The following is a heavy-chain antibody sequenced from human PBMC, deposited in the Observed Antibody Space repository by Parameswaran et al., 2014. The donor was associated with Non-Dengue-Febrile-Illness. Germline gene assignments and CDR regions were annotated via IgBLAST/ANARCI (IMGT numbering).Heavy chain of an antibody. CDR3: ARDRPGSSGYWFDP. V-gene: IGHV3-53*01. J-gene: IGHJ5*02. CDR2: IYSGGST. D-gene: IGHD6-19*01. Sequence: RWIRQPPGKGLEWVSVIYSGGSTYYADSVKGRFTISRDNSKNTLYLQMNSLRAEDTAVYYCARDRPGSSGYWFDPWGQGTLVTVSS.